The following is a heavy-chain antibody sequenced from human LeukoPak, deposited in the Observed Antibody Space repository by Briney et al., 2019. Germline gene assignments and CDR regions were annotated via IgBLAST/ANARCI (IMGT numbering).Heavy chain of an antibody. D-gene: IGHD3-10*01. CDR1: GGSFSGSY. V-gene: IGHV4-34*01. J-gene: IGHJ5*02. CDR2: INHSGST. Sequence: KTSETLSLTCAVYGGSFSGSYWSWIRQPPGKGLEWIGEINHSGSTNYNPSLKSRVTISVDTSKNQFSLKLSSVTAADTAVYYCARRGTGRRPSMVRGVSPYNWFDPWGQGTLVTVSS. CDR3: ARRGTGRRPSMVRGVSPYNWFDP.